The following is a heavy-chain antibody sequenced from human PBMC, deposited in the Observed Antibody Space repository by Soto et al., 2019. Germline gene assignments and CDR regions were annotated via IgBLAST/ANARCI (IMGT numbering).Heavy chain of an antibody. CDR1: EFTFSSYA. CDR2: VSGSGGSA. CDR3: AKEPDGGWFGELFGFQLED. Sequence: EVQLLVSGGGLVQPGGSLRLSWAASEFTFSSYAMSWLRQAPGKGLEWVSAVSGSGGSAYYADSVKGRFTISRDNSKNTLNLQMNSLRAEDTAVYYCAKEPDGGWFGELFGFQLEDWCQGSLVTVPS. J-gene: IGHJ4*02. V-gene: IGHV3-23*01. D-gene: IGHD3-10*01.